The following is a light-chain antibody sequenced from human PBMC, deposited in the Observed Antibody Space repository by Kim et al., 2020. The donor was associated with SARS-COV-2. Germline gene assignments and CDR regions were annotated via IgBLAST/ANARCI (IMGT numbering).Light chain of an antibody. V-gene: IGKV1-5*01. CDR1: QSITTW. Sequence: DIQMTQSPSTLSVSVGDRVTITCRASQSITTWLAWYQQKPGAAPKLLIYDASILESGVPSRFGGSGSGTEFTLIISSLQPDDFATYSCQQYNSYPYTFGQGTKLEI. CDR3: QQYNSYPYT. J-gene: IGKJ2*01. CDR2: DAS.